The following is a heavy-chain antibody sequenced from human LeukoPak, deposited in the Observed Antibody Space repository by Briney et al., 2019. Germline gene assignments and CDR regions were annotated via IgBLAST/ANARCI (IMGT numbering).Heavy chain of an antibody. D-gene: IGHD6-19*01. Sequence: SETLSLTCPVSGGSISSSSYYWGWIRQPPGKGLEWIGSIYYSGSTYYNPSLNSRVTISVDTSKNQFSLKLSSVTAADTAVYYCVRQSSNYGGMDVWGQGTTVTVSS. CDR1: GGSISSSSYY. J-gene: IGHJ6*02. CDR2: IYYSGST. CDR3: VRQSSNYGGMDV. V-gene: IGHV4-39*01.